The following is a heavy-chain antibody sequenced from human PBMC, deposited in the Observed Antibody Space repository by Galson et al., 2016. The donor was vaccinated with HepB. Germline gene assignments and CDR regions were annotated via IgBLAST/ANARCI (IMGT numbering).Heavy chain of an antibody. D-gene: IGHD3-9*01. CDR2: IYPADSDT. Sequence: QSGAEVKKPGGSLKISCQTSGFSFTSYWIGWVRQMPGKGLEWMGTIYPADSDTKYSPSSHGQVTISADKSTNTAYLQWRSLKASDTAMYYCARQAPPDMLTGYYTFDYWGQGTLVTASS. CDR1: GFSFTSYW. CDR3: ARQAPPDMLTGYYTFDY. V-gene: IGHV5-51*01. J-gene: IGHJ4*02.